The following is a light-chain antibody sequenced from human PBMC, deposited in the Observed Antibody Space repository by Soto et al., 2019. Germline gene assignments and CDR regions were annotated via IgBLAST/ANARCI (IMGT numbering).Light chain of an antibody. CDR2: EGD. CDR3: CSFARSTTFYV. CDR1: SSDVGSSNL. J-gene: IGLJ1*01. V-gene: IGLV2-23*01. Sequence: QSALTQPASVSGSPGQSITISCSGTSSDVGSSNLVSWYQQHPGKAPKLIIFEGDRRPSGVSGRFSGSKSGNTASLTISGLQAEDEADYYCCSFARSTTFYVFGTGTKVTV.